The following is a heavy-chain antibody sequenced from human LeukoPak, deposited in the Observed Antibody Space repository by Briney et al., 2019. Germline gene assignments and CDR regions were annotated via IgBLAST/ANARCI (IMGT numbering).Heavy chain of an antibody. D-gene: IGHD2-21*02. CDR1: GVSITKDGYS. J-gene: IGHJ3*02. V-gene: IGHV4-31*03. CDR2: ISYSGST. Sequence: SETLSLTCTVSGVSITKDGYSWTWIRQPPGKGLEWIRDISYSGSTKYKPSLKRRLTISGDVSKNQFSLKLTSVTAADTAVYYCARDVVLTSSPDAFDIWGQGTMVTVS. CDR3: ARDVVLTSSPDAFDI.